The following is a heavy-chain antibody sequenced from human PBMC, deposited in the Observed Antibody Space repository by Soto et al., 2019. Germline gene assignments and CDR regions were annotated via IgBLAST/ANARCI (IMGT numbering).Heavy chain of an antibody. CDR2: IDPRSGGT. D-gene: IGHD3-10*01. CDR1: GYPFTTYY. V-gene: IGHV1-2*02. Sequence: HVQLVQSGTEVKKPGASVRVSCMVSGYPFTTYYIHWVRQAPGQGLEWMGWIDPRSGGTDYEQKLQCRVSMTRDTSISTVDKDLSGLTSDDTALYYCATDDYGIFTYWGQGSLVTVSS. J-gene: IGHJ4*02. CDR3: ATDDYGIFTY.